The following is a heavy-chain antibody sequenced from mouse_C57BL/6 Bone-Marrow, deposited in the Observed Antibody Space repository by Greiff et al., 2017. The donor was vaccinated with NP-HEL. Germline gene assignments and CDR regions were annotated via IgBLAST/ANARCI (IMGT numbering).Heavy chain of an antibody. CDR1: GYTFTSYD. D-gene: IGHD2-4*01. J-gene: IGHJ4*01. Sequence: VHLVESGPELVKPGASVKLSCKASGYTFTSYDINWVKQRPGQGLEWIGWIYPRDGSTKYNEKFKGKATLTVDTSSSTAYMELHSLTSEDSAVYFCARRGTLRRPYYYAMDYWGQGTSVTVSS. V-gene: IGHV1-85*01. CDR3: ARRGTLRRPYYYAMDY. CDR2: IYPRDGST.